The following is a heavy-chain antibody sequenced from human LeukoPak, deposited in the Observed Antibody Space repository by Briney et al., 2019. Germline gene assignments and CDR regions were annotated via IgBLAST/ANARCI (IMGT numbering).Heavy chain of an antibody. CDR2: IYYSGST. D-gene: IGHD1-26*01. J-gene: IGHJ5*02. CDR3: ASGRATSPWLLGWFDP. Sequence: SETLSLTCTVSGGSISSHYWSWIRQPPGKGLEWIGYIYYSGSTNYNPSLKSRVTISVDTSKSQFSLKLSSVTAADTAVYYCASGRATSPWLLGWFDPWGQGTLVTVSS. CDR1: GGSISSHY. V-gene: IGHV4-59*11.